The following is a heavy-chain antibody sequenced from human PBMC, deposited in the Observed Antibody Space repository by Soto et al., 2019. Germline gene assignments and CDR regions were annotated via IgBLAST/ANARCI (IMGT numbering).Heavy chain of an antibody. D-gene: IGHD5-18*01. CDR1: GGSFSGYY. V-gene: IGHV4-34*01. J-gene: IGHJ4*02. CDR2: INHSGST. Sequence: SGTLSLTCAVYGGSFSGYYWSWIRQPPGKGLEWIGEINHSGSTNYNPSLKSRVTISVDTSKNQFSLKLSSVTAADTAVYYCARGRGYSYGCPDYWGQGTLVTVSS. CDR3: ARGRGYSYGCPDY.